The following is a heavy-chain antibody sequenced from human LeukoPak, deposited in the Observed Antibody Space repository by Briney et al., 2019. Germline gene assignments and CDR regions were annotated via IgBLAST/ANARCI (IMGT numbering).Heavy chain of an antibody. CDR1: GGSFSGYY. Sequence: PSETLSLTCAVYGGSFSGYYWSWIRQPPGKGLEWIGEINHSGSTNYNPSLKSRVTISVDTSKNQFSLKLSSVTAADTAVYYCARRLAKAYYYDSSGYSLAAFDIWGQGTMVTVSS. V-gene: IGHV4-34*01. CDR2: INHSGST. CDR3: ARRLAKAYYYDSSGYSLAAFDI. D-gene: IGHD3-22*01. J-gene: IGHJ3*02.